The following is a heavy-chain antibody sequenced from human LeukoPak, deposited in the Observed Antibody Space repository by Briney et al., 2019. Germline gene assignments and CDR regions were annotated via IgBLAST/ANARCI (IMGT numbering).Heavy chain of an antibody. CDR1: GFTFSSYG. Sequence: PGRSLRLSCAASGFTFSSYGMHWVRQAPGKGLEWVAVIWYDGSNKYYADSVKGRFTISIDNSKNTLYLQMNSLRAEDTAVYYCARVFRVGAEDYWGQGTLVTVSS. V-gene: IGHV3-33*01. CDR2: IWYDGSNK. CDR3: ARVFRVGAEDY. J-gene: IGHJ4*02. D-gene: IGHD1-26*01.